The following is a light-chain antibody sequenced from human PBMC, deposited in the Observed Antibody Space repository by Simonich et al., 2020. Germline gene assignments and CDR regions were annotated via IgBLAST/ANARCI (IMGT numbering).Light chain of an antibody. CDR3: CSYAGSVV. CDR2: EGR. Sequence: QAALTQPAYVSGVPGQSITTSYTGTSIVVGRYNLFTWYQQHPGNAPKPMLYEGRKRPSGVSNRFSCSKSGNTASLTIAGLQAAAEADYYCCSYAGSVVFGGGTKLTVL. J-gene: IGLJ2*01. V-gene: IGLV2-23*01. CDR1: SIVVGRYNL.